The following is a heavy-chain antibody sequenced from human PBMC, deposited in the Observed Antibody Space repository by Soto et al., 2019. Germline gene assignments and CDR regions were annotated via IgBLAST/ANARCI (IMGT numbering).Heavy chain of an antibody. D-gene: IGHD4-4*01. Sequence: ASVKVSCKASGYTNYDISWVRQAPGQGLEWMGWISGYNGNTNYAPKLQGRVTLTTDTPTYTAYMELRSLRSDDTAVYYCARRDSNPTHLDSWCQGTLVTVSS. CDR3: ARRDSNPTHLDS. V-gene: IGHV1-18*01. J-gene: IGHJ4*02. CDR2: ISGYNGNT. CDR1: GYTNYD.